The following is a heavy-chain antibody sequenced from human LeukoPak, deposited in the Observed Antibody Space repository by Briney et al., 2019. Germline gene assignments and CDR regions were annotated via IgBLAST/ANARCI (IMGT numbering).Heavy chain of an antibody. Sequence: SETLSLTCTVSGGSISSSSYYWGWIRQPPGKGLEWIGSIYYSGSTYYNPSLKSRVTISVDTSKNQFSLKLSSVTAADTAVYSCGRDPSRGWFLFDYWGQGTLVPVSS. CDR1: GGSISSSSYY. CDR3: GRDPSRGWFLFDY. J-gene: IGHJ4*02. V-gene: IGHV4-39*07. D-gene: IGHD6-19*01. CDR2: IYYSGST.